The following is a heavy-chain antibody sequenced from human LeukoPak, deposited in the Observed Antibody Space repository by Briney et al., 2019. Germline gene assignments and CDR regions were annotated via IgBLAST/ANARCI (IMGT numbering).Heavy chain of an antibody. Sequence: PSETLSLTCAVSGGSFSGYYWSWIRQPPGKGLEWIGEINDSGSTKYNPYLKSRVTISVETTKKQWRLMLSSVTAADTAVYYCARLNFDYGDYDAFDIWGQGTMVTVSS. CDR1: GGSFSGYY. J-gene: IGHJ3*02. CDR3: ARLNFDYGDYDAFDI. CDR2: INDSGST. D-gene: IGHD4-17*01. V-gene: IGHV4-34*01.